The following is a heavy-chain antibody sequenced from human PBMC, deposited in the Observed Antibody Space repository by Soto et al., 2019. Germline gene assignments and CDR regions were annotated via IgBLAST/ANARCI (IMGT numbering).Heavy chain of an antibody. V-gene: IGHV1-18*01. D-gene: IGHD1-1*01. CDR1: GYGFTTYG. CDR2: ISAHNGNT. J-gene: IGHJ4*02. CDR3: ARGRYGDY. Sequence: QVHLVQSGAEVKKPGASVKVSCKGSGYGFTTYGITWVRQAPGQGLEWMAWISAHNGNTNYAQKRQGRVTVTRDTSTSTAYMERRSLRSDDTAVYYCARGRYGDYWGQGALVTVSS.